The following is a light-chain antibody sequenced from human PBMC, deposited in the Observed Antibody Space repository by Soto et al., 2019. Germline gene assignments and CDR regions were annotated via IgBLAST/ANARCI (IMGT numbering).Light chain of an antibody. V-gene: IGLV4-69*01. CDR3: QTWGTGIVV. CDR1: SGQSSYA. Sequence: QLVLTQSPSASASLGASVKLTCTLSSGQSSYAIAWHQQQPEKGPRYLMKLNSDGSHSKGDGIPDRFSGSSSGAERYLTSSSLQSEDEADYYCQTWGTGIVVFGGGTKLTVL. J-gene: IGLJ2*01. CDR2: LNSDGSH.